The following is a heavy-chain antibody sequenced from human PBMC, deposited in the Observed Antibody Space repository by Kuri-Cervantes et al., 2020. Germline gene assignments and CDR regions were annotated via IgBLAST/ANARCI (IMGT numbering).Heavy chain of an antibody. V-gene: IGHV4-59*12. CDR3: ARSYELRYFDWRPRDV. D-gene: IGHD3-9*01. CDR1: GGSISSSY. Sequence: SETLSLTCTVSGGSISSSYWSWFRQSPGQGLEWVGYVFYTGNPYYSPSLKSRVTISVDTSKNQFSLKLSPVTAADTAVYYCARSYELRYFDWRPRDVWGQGTTVTVSS. CDR2: VFYTGNP. J-gene: IGHJ6*02.